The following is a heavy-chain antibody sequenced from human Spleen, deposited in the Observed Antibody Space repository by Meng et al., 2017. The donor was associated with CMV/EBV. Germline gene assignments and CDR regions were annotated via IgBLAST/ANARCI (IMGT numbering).Heavy chain of an antibody. CDR2: ISGSGGST. CDR1: GFTFSSYA. Sequence: VYRVVAGGGWIRPGGSLRLSCASSGFTFSSYAMSWVRQAPGKGLGLVSAISGSGGSTYYADSVKGRFTISRDNSKNTLYLQMNSLRAEDTAVYYCAKGLFIAPFDYWGQGTLVTVSS. J-gene: IGHJ4*02. D-gene: IGHD3-22*01. CDR3: AKGLFIAPFDY. V-gene: IGHV3-23*04.